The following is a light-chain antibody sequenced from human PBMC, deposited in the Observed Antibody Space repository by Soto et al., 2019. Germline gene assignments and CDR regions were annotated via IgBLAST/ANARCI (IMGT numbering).Light chain of an antibody. CDR1: SSNIGNNY. CDR2: DNN. Sequence: QSVLTQPPSVSAAPGQKVTISCSGSSSNIGNNYVSWYQQLPGTAPKLLIYDNNKRPSGIPDRFSGSKSGTSATLGITGLQTGGEADYYCGTWDSSLSGGHVVFGGGTKLTVL. V-gene: IGLV1-51*01. J-gene: IGLJ2*01. CDR3: GTWDSSLSGGHVV.